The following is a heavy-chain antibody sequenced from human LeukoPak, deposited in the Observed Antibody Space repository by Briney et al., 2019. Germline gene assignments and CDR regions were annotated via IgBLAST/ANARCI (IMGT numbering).Heavy chain of an antibody. J-gene: IGHJ4*02. D-gene: IGHD7-27*01. Sequence: GGSLRLSCVASGFTFSDYYMSWIRQAPGKGLKLLSYISSSGSTIYYADSVKGRFTISRDNAQNSLYLQMNSLRAEDTAVYYCARESNWAFDYWGQGTLVTVSS. CDR1: GFTFSDYY. CDR3: ARESNWAFDY. V-gene: IGHV3-11*01. CDR2: ISSSGSTI.